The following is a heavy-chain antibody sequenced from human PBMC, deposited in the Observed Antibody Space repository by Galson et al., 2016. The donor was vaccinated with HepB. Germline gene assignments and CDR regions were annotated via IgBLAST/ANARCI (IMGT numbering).Heavy chain of an antibody. D-gene: IGHD3-10*01. CDR1: GFTFSNYA. CDR2: IRGRGDST. CDR3: AKARFPLGYGELLFDY. V-gene: IGHV3-23*01. J-gene: IGHJ4*02. Sequence: SLRLSCAASGFTFSNYAMSWVRQAPGKGLEWVSAIRGRGDSTYYADSVKGRFTISRDNSKNTLFLQMNSLRVEDTAVYYCAKARFPLGYGELLFDYWGQGTLVTVSS.